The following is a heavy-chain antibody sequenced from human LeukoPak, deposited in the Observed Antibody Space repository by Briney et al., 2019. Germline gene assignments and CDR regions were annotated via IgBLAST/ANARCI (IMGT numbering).Heavy chain of an antibody. CDR2: IYHTGST. D-gene: IGHD1-26*01. Sequence: SETLSLTCAVSAFSLNSGYFWGWIRQPPGKGLEGIGSIYHTGSTYYNPSLRSRITLAVDSSQNHFSLNLSSVTAADTAIYYCARITGVVGAIGYWGQGTPVTVSS. CDR3: ARITGVVGAIGY. CDR1: AFSLNSGYF. V-gene: IGHV4-38-2*01. J-gene: IGHJ4*02.